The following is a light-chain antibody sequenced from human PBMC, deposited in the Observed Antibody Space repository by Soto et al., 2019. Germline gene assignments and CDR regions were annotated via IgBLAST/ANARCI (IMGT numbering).Light chain of an antibody. J-gene: IGLJ1*01. V-gene: IGLV2-23*01. CDR3: CAYAGSSTFV. CDR2: EGS. Sequence: QSALTQPASVSGSPAQSITISCTGSSSDDGTCSLVSWYQQHPGKDPTIMIYEGSKRTSGVSNRFSGSKSGNTASLTISGLKAEGEADYYCCAYAGSSTFVFGSGTKV. CDR1: SSDDGTCSL.